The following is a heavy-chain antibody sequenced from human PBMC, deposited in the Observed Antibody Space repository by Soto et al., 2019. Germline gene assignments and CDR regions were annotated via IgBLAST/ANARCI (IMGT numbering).Heavy chain of an antibody. Sequence: SETLSLTCAVYGGSFSGYYWSWIRQPPGKGLEWIGEINHSGSTNYNPSLKSRVTISVDTSKNQFSLKLSSVTAADTAVYYCVRDGTKTLRDWFDPWGQGISVTVSS. CDR2: INHSGST. V-gene: IGHV4-34*01. J-gene: IGHJ5*02. CDR3: VRDGTKTLRDWFDP. D-gene: IGHD1-1*01. CDR1: GGSFSGYY.